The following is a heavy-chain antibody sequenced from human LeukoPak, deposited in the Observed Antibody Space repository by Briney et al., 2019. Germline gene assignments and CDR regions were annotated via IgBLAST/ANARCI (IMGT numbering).Heavy chain of an antibody. V-gene: IGHV3-48*03. CDR2: ISSSGSTI. CDR3: ARDHPASLGEFVDY. J-gene: IGHJ4*02. D-gene: IGHD3-16*01. CDR1: GFTFSSYE. Sequence: GGSLRLSCAASGFTFSSYEMNWVRQAPGKGLEWVSYISSSGSTIYYGASVKGRLTISRDNAKNSLYLQMNSLRAEDTAVYYCARDHPASLGEFVDYWGQGTLVTVSS.